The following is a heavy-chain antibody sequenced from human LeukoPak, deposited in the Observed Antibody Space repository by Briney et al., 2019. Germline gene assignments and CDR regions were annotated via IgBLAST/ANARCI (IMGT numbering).Heavy chain of an antibody. V-gene: IGHV3-23*01. CDR2: ISGSAGST. Sequence: GGSLRLSCAASGFTFSSFAMSWVRQAPGKGLEWVSPISGSAGSTYYADSVKGRFTLSRDNSKNTVYLQMSSLRAEDTAVYYCTKETRGQWLPDYWGQGTLVTVSS. J-gene: IGHJ4*02. CDR1: GFTFSSFA. CDR3: TKETRGQWLPDY. D-gene: IGHD6-19*01.